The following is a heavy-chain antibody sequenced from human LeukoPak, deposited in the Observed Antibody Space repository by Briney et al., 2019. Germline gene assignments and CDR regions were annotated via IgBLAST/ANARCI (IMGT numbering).Heavy chain of an antibody. CDR3: ARVMVFPFYYDSSGYSYVPLYYYYVDV. Sequence: SETLSLTCTVSGGSISSYYWSWIRQPPGKGLEWIGYIYYSGSTNYNPSLKSRVTISVDTSKNQFSLKLSSVTAADTAVYYCARVMVFPFYYDSSGYSYVPLYYYYVDVWGKGTTVTVSS. CDR1: GGSISSYY. D-gene: IGHD3-22*01. V-gene: IGHV4-59*01. CDR2: IYYSGST. J-gene: IGHJ6*03.